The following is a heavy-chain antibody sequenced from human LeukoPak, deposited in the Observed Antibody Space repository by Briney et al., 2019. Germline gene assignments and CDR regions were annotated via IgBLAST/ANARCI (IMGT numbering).Heavy chain of an antibody. D-gene: IGHD3-9*01. V-gene: IGHV1-24*01. CDR3: ATGVRYFGLDY. J-gene: IGHJ4*02. Sequence: ASVKVSCKASGYSFTSYGMNWVRQAPGKGLEWMGGFDPEDGETIYAQKFQGRVTMTEDTSTDTAYMELSSLRSEDTAVYYCATGVRYFGLDYWGQGTLVTVSS. CDR2: FDPEDGET. CDR1: GYSFTSYG.